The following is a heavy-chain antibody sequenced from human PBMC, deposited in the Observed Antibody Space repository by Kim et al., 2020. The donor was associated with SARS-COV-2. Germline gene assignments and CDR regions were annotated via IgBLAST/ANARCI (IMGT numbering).Heavy chain of an antibody. CDR1: GYTFTSYD. CDR3: ARGKIITIFGVVITPWWFDP. CDR2: MNPNSGKT. D-gene: IGHD3-3*01. J-gene: IGHJ5*02. V-gene: IGHV1-8*01. Sequence: ASVKVSCKASGYTFTSYDINWVRHATGQGLEWMGWMNPNSGKTGYAQKLQGRVTMTRNTSISTAYMELSSLRSEDTAVYYCARGKIITIFGVVITPWWFDPWRQGTLVIVSS.